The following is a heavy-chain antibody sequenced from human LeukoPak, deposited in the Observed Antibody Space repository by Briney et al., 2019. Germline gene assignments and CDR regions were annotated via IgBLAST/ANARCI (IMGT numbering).Heavy chain of an antibody. J-gene: IGHJ5*02. CDR1: GYTFTSYD. V-gene: IGHV1-3*01. Sequence: ASVKVSCKASGYTFTSYDINWVRQAPGQRLEWMGYINAGNGNTKYSQNFQGRVTITRDTSASTAYMELSSLRPEDTAVYYCARFYSKSSVPSLLFDPWGQGTLVTVSS. CDR2: INAGNGNT. CDR3: ARFYSKSSVPSLLFDP. D-gene: IGHD4-11*01.